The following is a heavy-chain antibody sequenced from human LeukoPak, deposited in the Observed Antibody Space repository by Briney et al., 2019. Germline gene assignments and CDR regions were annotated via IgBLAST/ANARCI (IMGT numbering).Heavy chain of an antibody. D-gene: IGHD1-1*01. CDR3: VNEVGTYYYGMDV. CDR1: GFTFSSYA. J-gene: IGHJ6*02. V-gene: IGHV3-64D*06. CDR2: ISSNGGST. Sequence: GGSLRLSCSASGFTFSSYAMHWVRQAPGKGLEYVSAISSNGGSTYYSDSVKGRFTISRDNSKNTLYLQMSSLRAEDTAVYYCVNEVGTYYYGMDVWGQGTTVTVSS.